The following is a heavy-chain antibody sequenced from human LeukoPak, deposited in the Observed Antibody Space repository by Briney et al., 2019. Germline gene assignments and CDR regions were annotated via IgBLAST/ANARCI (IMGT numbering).Heavy chain of an antibody. CDR2: IYPGDPDT. CDR1: GYSFTSYW. J-gene: IGHJ4*02. Sequence: GESLKVSCKVSGYSFTSYWIGWVRQMPGKGLEWMGIIYPGDPDTRYSPSFQGQVTISADKSISTAYLQWSGLKASDTAMYYCARLHSGSSFDYWGQGTLVTVSS. D-gene: IGHD1-26*01. V-gene: IGHV5-51*01. CDR3: ARLHSGSSFDY.